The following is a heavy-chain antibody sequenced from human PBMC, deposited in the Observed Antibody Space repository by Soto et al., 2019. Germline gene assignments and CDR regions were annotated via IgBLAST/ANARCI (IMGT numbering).Heavy chain of an antibody. CDR1: GFTFSSYA. Sequence: QVQLVESGGGVVQPGRSLRLSCAASGFTFSSYAMHWVRQAPGKGLEWVAVISYDGSNKYYADSVKGRFTISRDNFKNSLYLQMNSLRAEDMAVYYCASGEIRFSWAYGMDVWGQGTMVTVSS. V-gene: IGHV3-30*14. J-gene: IGHJ6*02. CDR3: ASGEIRFSWAYGMDV. D-gene: IGHD3-3*01. CDR2: ISYDGSNK.